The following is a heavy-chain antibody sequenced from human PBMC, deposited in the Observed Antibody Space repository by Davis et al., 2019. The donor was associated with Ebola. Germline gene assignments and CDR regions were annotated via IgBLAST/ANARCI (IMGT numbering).Heavy chain of an antibody. CDR2: ISGYNGNT. CDR3: AREPQPLGGSCYSLGCYFDF. D-gene: IGHD2-15*01. J-gene: IGHJ4*02. CDR1: GYSFSTYG. Sequence: ASVKVSCKASGYSFSTYGLNWVRQAPGQGLEWVGWISGYNGNTNYAQKFQGRVTMTTDTSPSTAYMELRTLGSEDTAVYYCAREPQPLGGSCYSLGCYFDFWGQGTLVTVSS. V-gene: IGHV1-18*01.